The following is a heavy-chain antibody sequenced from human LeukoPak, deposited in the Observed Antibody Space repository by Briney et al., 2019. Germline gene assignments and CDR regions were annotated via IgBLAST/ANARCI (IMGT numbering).Heavy chain of an antibody. V-gene: IGHV1-69*06. CDR3: ARGGVSSPPRFKAAPCYYYMDV. CDR1: GGAFSSYA. D-gene: IGHD2-15*01. J-gene: IGHJ6*03. Sequence: AAVKVSCKASGGAFSSYAISWVREAPGQGLEWVGGIIPIFGRANYAQKCQGRVTITADKSTSTAYMELSSLRSEDTAVHYCARGGVSSPPRFKAAPCYYYMDVWGKGTTVTISS. CDR2: IIPIFGRA.